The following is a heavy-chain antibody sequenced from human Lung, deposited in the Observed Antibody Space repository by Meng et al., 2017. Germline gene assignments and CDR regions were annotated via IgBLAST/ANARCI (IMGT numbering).Heavy chain of an antibody. J-gene: IGHJ4*02. CDR3: ARGLYSSGWYPDY. CDR1: GYRFGGYW. V-gene: IGHV5-51*01. D-gene: IGHD6-19*01. Sequence: KVSCKGSGYRFGGYWIGWVRQMSGKGLEWMGIIYPDDSETRYSPSFQGQVTISVDKSISTAYLQWTSLKASDTAMYYCARGLYSSGWYPDYWGQGTLVTSPQ. CDR2: IYPDDSET.